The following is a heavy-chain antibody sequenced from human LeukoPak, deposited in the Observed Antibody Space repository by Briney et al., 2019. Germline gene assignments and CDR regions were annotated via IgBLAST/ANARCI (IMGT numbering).Heavy chain of an antibody. CDR3: ARDPSFTYRGGDCYLFDY. D-gene: IGHD2-21*01. J-gene: IGHJ4*02. CDR1: GYTFTSYG. V-gene: IGHV1-18*01. CDR2: VSAYNGNT. Sequence: GASVKVSRKASGYTFTSYGISWVRQAPGQGLEWMGWVSAYNGNTNYAQKLQGRVTMTTDTSTSTAYMELRSLRSDDTAVYYCARDPSFTYRGGDCYLFDYWGQGTLVTVSS.